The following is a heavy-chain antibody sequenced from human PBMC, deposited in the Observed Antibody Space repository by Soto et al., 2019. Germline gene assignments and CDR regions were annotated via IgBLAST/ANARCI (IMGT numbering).Heavy chain of an antibody. V-gene: IGHV1-69*13. CDR1: GGTFSSYA. Sequence: ASVKVSFKASGGTFSSYAISWVRQAPGQGLEWMGGIIPIFGTANYAQKFQGRVTITADESTSTAYMELSSLRSEDTAVYYCARDPALGFGELPSYYGMDVWGQGATVTVSS. CDR2: IIPIFGTA. D-gene: IGHD3-10*01. J-gene: IGHJ6*02. CDR3: ARDPALGFGELPSYYGMDV.